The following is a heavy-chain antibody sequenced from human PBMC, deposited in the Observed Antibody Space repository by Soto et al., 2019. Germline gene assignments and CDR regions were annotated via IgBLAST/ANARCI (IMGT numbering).Heavy chain of an antibody. CDR1: GDSVSSNSAA. CDR3: ARVKAAAAGTRNYYYYGMDV. Sequence: SQTLSLTCAISGDSVSSNSAAWNWIRQSPSRVLEWLGRTYYRSKWYNDYAVSVKSRITINTDTSKNQLSLQLNSATPEDTAVYYCARVKAAAAGTRNYYYYGMDVWGQGTTVTVSS. CDR2: TYYRSKWYN. D-gene: IGHD6-13*01. V-gene: IGHV6-1*01. J-gene: IGHJ6*02.